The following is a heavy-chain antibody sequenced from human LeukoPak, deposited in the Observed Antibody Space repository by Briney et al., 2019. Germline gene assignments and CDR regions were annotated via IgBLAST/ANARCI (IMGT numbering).Heavy chain of an antibody. V-gene: IGHV3-73*01. CDR1: GLTFSGSA. Sequence: GESLKISCAASGLTFSGSAMHWVRQASGKGLEWVGRIRSKADSYATAYVESVKGRFTISRDDSKNTAYLQMNTLKTEDTAVYYCTRLDYGDSYYYGMDVWGQGTTVTVSS. CDR2: IRSKADSYAT. J-gene: IGHJ6*02. CDR3: TRLDYGDSYYYGMDV. D-gene: IGHD4-17*01.